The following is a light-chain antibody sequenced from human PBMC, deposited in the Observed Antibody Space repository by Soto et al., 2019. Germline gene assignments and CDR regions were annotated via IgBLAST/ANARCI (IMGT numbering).Light chain of an antibody. CDR1: SSDVGGYNY. V-gene: IGLV2-14*01. Sequence: QSVLTQPASVSGSPGQSITISCTGTSSDVGGYNYVSWYQQHPGKAPKLMIYDVSNRPSGVSNRFSGSKSGNTASLTISGLQAEDEADYYCSSYTSSILXGGGTKXTVL. CDR3: SSYTSSIL. J-gene: IGLJ2*01. CDR2: DVS.